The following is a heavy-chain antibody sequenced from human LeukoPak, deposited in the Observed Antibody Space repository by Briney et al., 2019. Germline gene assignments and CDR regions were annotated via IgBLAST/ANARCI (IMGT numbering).Heavy chain of an antibody. CDR3: ARDLVRGVFYYYYYMDV. Sequence: ASVKVSCKASGYTFTSYDISWVRQAPGQGLEWMGWISAYNGNTNYAQKLQGRVTMTTDTSTSTAYMELRSLRSDDTAVYYCARDLVRGVFYYYYYMDVWGKGTTVTVSS. V-gene: IGHV1-18*01. D-gene: IGHD3-10*02. CDR2: ISAYNGNT. CDR1: GYTFTSYD. J-gene: IGHJ6*03.